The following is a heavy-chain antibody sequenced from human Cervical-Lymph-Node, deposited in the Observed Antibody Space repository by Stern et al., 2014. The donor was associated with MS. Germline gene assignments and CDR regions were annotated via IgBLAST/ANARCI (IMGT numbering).Heavy chain of an antibody. Sequence: QVQLQESGPGLVKPSETLSLTCTVSGGSISSYYWSWIRQPPGKGLEWIGYIYYSGSTNYNPSLKSRVTISVDTSKNQFSLKLSSVTAADTAVYYCARGLYYDSLFDYWGQGTLVTVSS. CDR2: IYYSGST. CDR3: ARGLYYDSLFDY. V-gene: IGHV4-59*01. D-gene: IGHD3-22*01. CDR1: GGSISSYY. J-gene: IGHJ4*02.